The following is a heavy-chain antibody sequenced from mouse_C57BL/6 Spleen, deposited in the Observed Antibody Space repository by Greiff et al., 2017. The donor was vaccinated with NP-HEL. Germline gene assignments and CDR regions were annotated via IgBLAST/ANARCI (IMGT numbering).Heavy chain of an antibody. Sequence: VQLQQSGAELVRPGASVTLSCKASGYTFTDYEMHWVKQTPVHGLEWIGAIDPETGGTAYNQKFKGKAILTADKSSSTAYMELRSLTSEDSAVYYWTMRKRYYYAMDYWGQGTSVTVSS. J-gene: IGHJ4*01. CDR2: IDPETGGT. CDR3: TMRKRYYYAMDY. CDR1: GYTFTDYE. D-gene: IGHD6-5*01. V-gene: IGHV1-15*01.